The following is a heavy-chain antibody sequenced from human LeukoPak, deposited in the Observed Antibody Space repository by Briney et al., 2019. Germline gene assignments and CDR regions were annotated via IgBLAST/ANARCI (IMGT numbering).Heavy chain of an antibody. V-gene: IGHV4-39*07. CDR2: GDYSGGT. J-gene: IGHJ4*02. CDR1: GDPFSSVTDY. D-gene: IGHD6-19*01. CDR3: AGERGEEYSSGWYKRNYFDN. Sequence: SETLSLTCTVSGDPFSSVTDYWAWIRQPPGKGLEWIASGDYSGGTYYNPSLESRVAISADMSKNQFSLKLTSVTGADTAVYYCAGERGEEYSSGWYKRNYFDNWGQGIRVTVSS.